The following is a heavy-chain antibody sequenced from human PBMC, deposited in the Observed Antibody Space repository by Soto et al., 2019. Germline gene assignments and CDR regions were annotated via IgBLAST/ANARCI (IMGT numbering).Heavy chain of an antibody. CDR3: ARYYQPENFDP. V-gene: IGHV4-61*01. CDR2: ITHSGTT. Sequence: AETLSLTCAVSGGSISDVNYYWTWIRQPPGKGLEWIGYITHSGTTNYSPSLKSRLTISVDTSKNQFSLKLSSVTAADTAVYYCARYYQPENFDPWGQGTLVTVSS. CDR1: GGSISDVNYY. J-gene: IGHJ5*02. D-gene: IGHD2-2*01.